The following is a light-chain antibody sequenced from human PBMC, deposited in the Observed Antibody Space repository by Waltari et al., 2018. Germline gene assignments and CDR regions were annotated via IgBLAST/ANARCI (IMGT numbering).Light chain of an antibody. V-gene: IGKV3-20*01. CDR3: QKYDRLPAT. CDR2: GAS. Sequence: EIVLTQSPGTLSLSPGERGTLSCRASQSVSRFLAWYQQKPGQAPRLLIYGASTRATGIPDRFSGSGSGTDFSLTISRLEPEDFAVCYCQKYDRLPATFGQGTKVEIK. CDR1: QSVSRF. J-gene: IGKJ1*01.